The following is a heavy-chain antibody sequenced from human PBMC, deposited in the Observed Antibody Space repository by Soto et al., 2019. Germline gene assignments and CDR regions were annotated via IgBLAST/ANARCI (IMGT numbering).Heavy chain of an antibody. CDR1: GDSVTNYF. D-gene: IGHD2-8*01. CDR3: ARDPGYCTNGVCPIFDF. J-gene: IGHJ4*02. Sequence: SESLSLTCTVSGDSVTNYFWSWMRQPPGKGLEWIGHMYHGGRTNYSPSLKSRVTMSLDSSKNQFSLNLSSVTAADTAVYFCARDPGYCTNGVCPIFDFWGQGVLVTVYS. V-gene: IGHV4-59*02. CDR2: MYHGGRT.